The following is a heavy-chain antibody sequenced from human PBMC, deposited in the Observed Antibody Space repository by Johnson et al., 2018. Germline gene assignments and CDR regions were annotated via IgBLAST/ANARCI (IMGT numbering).Heavy chain of an antibody. CDR2: ISTTSYTL. CDR1: GFRFSDYF. V-gene: IGHV3-11*04. Sequence: QVQLVESGGGLVKAGGSLKLSCEASGFRFSDYFMSWIRQAPGKGLEWIAYISTTSYTLHYADSVKGRFTVSRDNAKKSLYLQMNNLRDEDTAVYYCAGGVLDVWGQGTTVTVSS. D-gene: IGHD3-16*01. J-gene: IGHJ6*02. CDR3: AGGVLDV.